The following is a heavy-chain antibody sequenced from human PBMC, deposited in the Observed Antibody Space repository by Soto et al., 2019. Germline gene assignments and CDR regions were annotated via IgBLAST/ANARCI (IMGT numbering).Heavy chain of an antibody. D-gene: IGHD3-3*01. CDR1: GFIFSQYV. J-gene: IGHJ4*02. CDR3: AREGVGPYDFWSGYYVH. CDR2: ISYDATNQ. Sequence: QVQLVESGGGVVQPGRSLRLSCTASGFIFSQYVMHWVRQAPGKGLEWVAIISYDATNQYYADSVRGRFTTSRDNSNNTVYLQMNRLSAEDTAVYYCAREGVGPYDFWSGYYVHWGQGTLVTVSS. V-gene: IGHV3-30-3*01.